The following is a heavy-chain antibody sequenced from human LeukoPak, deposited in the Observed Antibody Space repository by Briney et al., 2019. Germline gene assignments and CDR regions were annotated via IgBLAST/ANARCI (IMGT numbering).Heavy chain of an antibody. D-gene: IGHD4-17*01. Sequence: SETLSLTCTVSGGSISSSSYYWGWIRQPPGKGLEWIGSIYYSGSTYYNPSLKSRVTISVDTSKNQFSLKLSSVTAADTAVYYCARDQGYGDRKFYYWYFDLWGRGTLVTVSS. V-gene: IGHV4-39*07. CDR3: ARDQGYGDRKFYYWYFDL. CDR2: IYYSGST. CDR1: GGSISSSSYY. J-gene: IGHJ2*01.